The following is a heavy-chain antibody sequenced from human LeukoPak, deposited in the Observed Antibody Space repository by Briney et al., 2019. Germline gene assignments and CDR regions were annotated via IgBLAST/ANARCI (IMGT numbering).Heavy chain of an antibody. V-gene: IGHV4-34*01. Sequence: SETLSLTCAVYGGSFSGYYWSWIRQPPGKGLEWIGEINHSGSTNYNPSLKSRVTISVDTSKNQFSLKLSSVTAADTAVYYCARGKIRPFFGVVNRNYYYFDYWGQGTLVTVSS. CDR2: INHSGST. D-gene: IGHD3-3*01. CDR3: ARGKIRPFFGVVNRNYYYFDY. CDR1: GGSFSGYY. J-gene: IGHJ4*02.